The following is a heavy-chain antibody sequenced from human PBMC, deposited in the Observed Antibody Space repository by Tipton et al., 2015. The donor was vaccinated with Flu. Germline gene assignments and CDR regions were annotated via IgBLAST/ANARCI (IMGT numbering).Heavy chain of an antibody. V-gene: IGHV3-53*01. D-gene: IGHD2-2*01. CDR1: GFTVSSNY. J-gene: IGHJ3*02. CDR3: VREDTSDAFDI. Sequence: QLVQSGGGLIQPGGSLRRSCAASGFTVSSNYMSWVRQAPGKGLEWVSVIFSDGRTYYADSVRGRFTISRDNAKNSLYLQMNSLRAEDTAVYYCVREDTSDAFDIWGQGTVVTVSS. CDR2: IFSDGRT.